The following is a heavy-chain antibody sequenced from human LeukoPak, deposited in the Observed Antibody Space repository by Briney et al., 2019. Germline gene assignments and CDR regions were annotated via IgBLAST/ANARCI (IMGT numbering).Heavy chain of an antibody. CDR1: GFTFSSYG. V-gene: IGHV3-30*03. Sequence: PTGGSLRLSCAASGFTFSSYGMHWVRQAPGKGLEWVAVISYDGSNKYYEDSVKGRFTISRDNSKNTLYLQMNSLRADDTAVYYCAIDIHTTGDYWGQGTLVTVSS. D-gene: IGHD1-1*01. J-gene: IGHJ4*02. CDR3: AIDIHTTGDY. CDR2: ISYDGSNK.